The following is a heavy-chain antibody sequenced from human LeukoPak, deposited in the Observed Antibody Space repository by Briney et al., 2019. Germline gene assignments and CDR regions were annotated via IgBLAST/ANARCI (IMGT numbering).Heavy chain of an antibody. D-gene: IGHD3-10*01. J-gene: IGHJ4*02. Sequence: GGSLRLSCAASGFTFSSYSMNWVRQAPGKGLEWVSSISSSSSYIYYADSVKGRFTISRDNAKNSLYLQMNSLRVEDTAVYYCARDIVIGSGSCLDWGQGTLVTVSS. V-gene: IGHV3-21*01. CDR3: ARDIVIGSGSCLD. CDR2: ISSSSSYI. CDR1: GFTFSSYS.